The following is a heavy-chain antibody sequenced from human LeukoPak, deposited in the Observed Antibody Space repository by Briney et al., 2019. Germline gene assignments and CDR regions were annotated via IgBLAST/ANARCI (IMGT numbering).Heavy chain of an antibody. J-gene: IGHJ4*02. CDR2: LDGSGGSA. Sequence: GGSLRLLRAGSGFPFNRYAMRRVPQAPGKGLEGVSALDGSGGSAYSADSVRGRFTISRDNSKNTLYLQMNSLRVEDTAVYYCAKDRPHPSAEPTNFDYWGQGTLVTVSS. D-gene: IGHD1-14*01. CDR3: AKDRPHPSAEPTNFDY. V-gene: IGHV3-23*01. CDR1: GFPFNRYA.